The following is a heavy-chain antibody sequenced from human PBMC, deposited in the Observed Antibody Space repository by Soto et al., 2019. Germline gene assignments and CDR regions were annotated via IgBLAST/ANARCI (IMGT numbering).Heavy chain of an antibody. CDR2: ISSNSRAT. D-gene: IGHD6-6*01. Sequence: EVQLVESGGGLVNLGGSLRLSCAASGFIFSDYGLHWVRQTPGKRPEWVSYISSNSRATSYATSVKGRFAISMDNANEVLELQMNSLRDEDTAVNYWARGGGARPDDWGQGIQVTVSS. V-gene: IGHV3-48*02. J-gene: IGHJ4*02. CDR3: ARGGGARPDD. CDR1: GFIFSDYG.